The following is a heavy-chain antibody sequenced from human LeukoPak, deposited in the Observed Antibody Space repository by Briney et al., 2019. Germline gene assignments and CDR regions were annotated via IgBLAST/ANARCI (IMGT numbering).Heavy chain of an antibody. V-gene: IGHV1-69*13. CDR3: ARDSTDVVVVPAQGAFDI. CDR1: GYTFTSYG. Sequence: ASVKVSCKASGYTFTSYGISWVRQAPGQGLEWMGGIIPIFGTANYAQKFQGRVTITADESTSTAYMELSSLRSEDTAVYYCARDSTDVVVVPAQGAFDIWGQGTMVTVSS. J-gene: IGHJ3*02. CDR2: IIPIFGTA. D-gene: IGHD2-2*01.